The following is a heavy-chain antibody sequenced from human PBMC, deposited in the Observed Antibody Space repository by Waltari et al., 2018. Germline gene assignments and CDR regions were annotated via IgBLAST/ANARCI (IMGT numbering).Heavy chain of an antibody. D-gene: IGHD3-22*01. CDR3: GRQYYDSGWPRFVQH. Sequence: QLHLQESGPRLVKPSEPLSLTCTVPGDSISSSPCCWGWIRQPTGKGPEWIGTVCYGANTYYSASLRSRVTISVDTSKNQCSLTMNSVTAADTAVYYWGRQYYDSGWPRFVQHWGQGTLVTVSA. V-gene: IGHV4-39*01. J-gene: IGHJ1*01. CDR1: GDSISSSPCC. CDR2: VCYGANT.